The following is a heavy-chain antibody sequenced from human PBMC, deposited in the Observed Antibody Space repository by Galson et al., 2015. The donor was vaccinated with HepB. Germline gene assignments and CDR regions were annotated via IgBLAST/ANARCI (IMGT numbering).Heavy chain of an antibody. V-gene: IGHV5-51*01. D-gene: IGHD3-3*01. CDR2: IYPGDSDT. CDR1: GSSFSNYW. CDR3: ARQKKSDSWSGYYSSLYYFDF. Sequence: QSGAEVKKPGESLKISCKVSGSSFSNYWIGWVRHMPGKGLEWMGIIYPGDSDTRYSPSFQGQVTMSADKSTSTAYLQWRSLKASDTAMYYCARQKKSDSWSGYYSSLYYFDFWGQGTLVTVSS. J-gene: IGHJ4*02.